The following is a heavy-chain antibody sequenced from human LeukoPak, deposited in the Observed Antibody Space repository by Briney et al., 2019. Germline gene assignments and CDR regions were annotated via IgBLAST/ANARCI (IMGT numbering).Heavy chain of an antibody. Sequence: SETLSLTCTVSGGSISSYYWSWIRQPAGKGLEWIGRIYTSGSTNYNPSLKSRVTMSVDTSKNQFSLKLSSVTAADTAVYYCARGVSSWRKLDWFDPWGQGTLVTVSS. CDR2: IYTSGST. D-gene: IGHD6-13*01. CDR1: GGSISSYY. CDR3: ARGVSSWRKLDWFDP. V-gene: IGHV4-4*07. J-gene: IGHJ5*02.